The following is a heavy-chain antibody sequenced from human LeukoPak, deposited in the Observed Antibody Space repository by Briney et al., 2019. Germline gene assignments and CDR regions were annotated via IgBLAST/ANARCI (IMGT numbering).Heavy chain of an antibody. J-gene: IGHJ6*03. D-gene: IGHD3-3*01. CDR2: INPNSGGT. CDR1: GYTFTVYY. V-gene: IGHV1-2*02. CDR3: AREGKYYDFWGHYMDV. Sequence: GASVTVSCKASGYTFTVYYMHWVRQAPGQGLEWMGWINPNSGGTNYAQKFQGRVTMTRDTSISTAYMELSRLRSDDTAVYYCAREGKYYDFWGHYMDVWGKGTTVTVSS.